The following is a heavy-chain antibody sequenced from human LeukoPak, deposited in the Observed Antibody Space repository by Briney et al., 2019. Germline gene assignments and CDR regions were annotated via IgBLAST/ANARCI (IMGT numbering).Heavy chain of an antibody. CDR2: INPNNGGI. Sequence: ASVKVSCKASGYMFNDYYLHWVRQAPGQGLAWMGWINPNNGGIKYAQKFQGRVTMTRDTSITTAYMELSRLTSDDTAVYFCATDCGGDCYSRYWGQGTLVTVSS. CDR3: ATDCGGDCYSRY. J-gene: IGHJ4*02. V-gene: IGHV1-2*02. CDR1: GYMFNDYY. D-gene: IGHD2-21*02.